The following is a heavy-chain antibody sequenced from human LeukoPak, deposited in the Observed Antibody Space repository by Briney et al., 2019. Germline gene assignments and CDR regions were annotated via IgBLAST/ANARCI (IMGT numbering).Heavy chain of an antibody. CDR2: IYYSGST. D-gene: IGHD5-18*01. CDR3: ARYTAMAYFDY. J-gene: IGHJ4*02. V-gene: IGHV4-31*11. Sequence: SETLSLTCAVYGGSFSGYYWSWIRQHPGKGLEWIGYIYYSGSTYYNPSLKSRVTISVDTSKNQFSLKLSSVTAADTAVYYCARYTAMAYFDYWGQGALVTVSS. CDR1: GGSFSGYY.